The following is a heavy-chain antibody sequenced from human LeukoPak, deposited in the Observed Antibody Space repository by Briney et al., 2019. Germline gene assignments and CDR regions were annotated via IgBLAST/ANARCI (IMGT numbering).Heavy chain of an antibody. CDR1: GYSFTSYL. Sequence: GQSLKISCKGSGYSFTSYLIGWVRQMPGKGLEWMGIIYPGDSDTRHSPSFQGQVTISADKSISTAYLQWSSLKASDTAMYFCARYSTSWYFFDYWGQGTLVTVSS. V-gene: IGHV5-51*01. CDR2: IYPGDSDT. D-gene: IGHD6-13*01. CDR3: ARYSTSWYFFDY. J-gene: IGHJ4*02.